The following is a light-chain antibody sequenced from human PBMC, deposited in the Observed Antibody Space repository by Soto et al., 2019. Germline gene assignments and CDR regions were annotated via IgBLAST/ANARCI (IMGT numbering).Light chain of an antibody. V-gene: IGLV2-14*03. CDR2: DVS. CDR3: SSFTSGSPLV. CDR1: STDVGGYRY. Sequence: QSALTQPASVSGSPGQSITLFCTGTSTDVGGYRYVSWYQHHPGKAPKLMIYDVSNRPSGVSNRFSGSKSGNTASLTISGLQAEDDADYYCSSFTSGSPLVFGGGTKLTVL. J-gene: IGLJ2*01.